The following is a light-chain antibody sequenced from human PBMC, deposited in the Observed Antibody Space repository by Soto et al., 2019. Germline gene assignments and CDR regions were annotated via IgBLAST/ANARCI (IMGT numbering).Light chain of an antibody. Sequence: DLQLTQSPSFLSASVGDRVTITCRASQGIRNYLAWYQQKPGKAPKLLIHAAATLQSGVPSRFSGSGSGTEFTLTISSLQPEDFATYYCQQLNTYPPWTFGQGTKVEIK. CDR2: AAA. V-gene: IGKV1-9*01. CDR3: QQLNTYPPWT. CDR1: QGIRNY. J-gene: IGKJ1*01.